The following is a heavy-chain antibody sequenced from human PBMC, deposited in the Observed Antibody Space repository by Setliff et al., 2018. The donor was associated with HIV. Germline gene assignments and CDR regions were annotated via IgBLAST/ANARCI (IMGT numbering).Heavy chain of an antibody. CDR2: ISSSGAHI. CDR3: AREVGVSGSYFSFDY. J-gene: IGHJ4*02. D-gene: IGHD1-26*01. Sequence: GGSLRLSCAASEFTFSSYSMNWVRQAPGKGLEWVASISSSGAHIFYADSLKGRFTISRDNGKNLLYLQMNSLRAEDTAVYYCAREVGVSGSYFSFDYWGQGTRVTVSS. V-gene: IGHV3-21*06. CDR1: EFTFSSYS.